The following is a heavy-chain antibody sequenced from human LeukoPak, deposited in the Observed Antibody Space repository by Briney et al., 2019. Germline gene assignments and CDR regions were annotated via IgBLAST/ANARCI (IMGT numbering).Heavy chain of an antibody. CDR2: MDDSGST. CDR3: ARHSSGSGGAFQY. J-gene: IGHJ4*02. CDR1: GGSISSYY. Sequence: SETLSLTCTVAGGSISSYYWSWIRQPPGKGLEWIGYMDDSGSTNYNPSLTSRVTISEDTSKNQLSLKLGSVTAADTAVYYCARHSSGSGGAFQYWGQGTPVTVSS. D-gene: IGHD6-19*01. V-gene: IGHV4-59*08.